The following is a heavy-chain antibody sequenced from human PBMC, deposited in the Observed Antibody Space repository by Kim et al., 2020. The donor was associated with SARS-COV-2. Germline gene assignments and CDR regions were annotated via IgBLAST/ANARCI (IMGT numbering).Heavy chain of an antibody. CDR1: GYTFTSYG. Sequence: ASVKVSCKASGYTFTSYGISWVRQAPGQGLEWMGWISAYNGNTNYAQKLQGRVTMTTDTSTSTAYMELRSLRSDDTAVYYCARDLGELLPTGWFDPWGQGTLVTVSS. J-gene: IGHJ5*02. CDR2: ISAYNGNT. CDR3: ARDLGELLPTGWFDP. V-gene: IGHV1-18*01. D-gene: IGHD1-26*01.